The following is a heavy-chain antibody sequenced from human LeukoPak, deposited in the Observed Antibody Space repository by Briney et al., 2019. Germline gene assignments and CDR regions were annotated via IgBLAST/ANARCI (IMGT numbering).Heavy chain of an antibody. V-gene: IGHV5-51*01. CDR1: GYSFTNNW. CDR2: IYPGDSDT. Sequence: GESLQISCEASGYSFTNNWIACVRQMPGKGLECMGIIYPGDSDTRYSPSFQGQVTISADKSISTAYLQWSSLKASDTAMYYCATVPHGVRIRRDYWGQGTLVTVSS. D-gene: IGHD2/OR15-2a*01. J-gene: IGHJ4*02. CDR3: ATVPHGVRIRRDY.